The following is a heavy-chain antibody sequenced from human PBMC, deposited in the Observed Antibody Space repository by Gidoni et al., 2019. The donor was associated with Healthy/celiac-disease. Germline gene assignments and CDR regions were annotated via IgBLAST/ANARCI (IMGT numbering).Heavy chain of an antibody. Sequence: EVQLLESGGGLVQPGGSLRLSCAASGFTFSSYALSWVRQAPGKGLEWVSAISGSGGSTYYADSVKGRFTISRDNSKNTLYLQMNSLRAEDTAVYYCAKYGASGMIVVVITSGLGYWGQGTLVTVSS. CDR3: AKYGASGMIVVVITSGLGY. CDR1: GFTFSSYA. J-gene: IGHJ4*02. V-gene: IGHV3-23*01. CDR2: ISGSGGST. D-gene: IGHD3-22*01.